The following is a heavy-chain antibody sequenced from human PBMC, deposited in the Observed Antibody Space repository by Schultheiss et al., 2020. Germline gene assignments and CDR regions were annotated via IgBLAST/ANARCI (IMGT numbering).Heavy chain of an antibody. J-gene: IGHJ6*02. CDR3: AKSIVVVPAAIESGGSFGMDV. CDR1: GFTFSSNA. V-gene: IGHV3-9*01. D-gene: IGHD2-2*01. CDR2: ISWNSGSI. Sequence: SLRLSCAASGFTFSSNAMHWVRQAPGKGLEWVSGISWNSGSIGYADSVKGRFTISRDNAKNSLYLQMNSLRAEDTAVYYCAKSIVVVPAAIESGGSFGMDVWGQGTTVTVSS.